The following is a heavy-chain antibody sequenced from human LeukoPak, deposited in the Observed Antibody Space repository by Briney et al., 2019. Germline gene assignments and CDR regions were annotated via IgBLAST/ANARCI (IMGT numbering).Heavy chain of an antibody. CDR3: ARETTGLRFLEWSFDY. Sequence: GGSLRLSCAASGFTFSNYWMSWVRQAPGKGLEWVANIKGDGSEKSCVDSVKGRFTISRDNAKNSLYLQMNSLRAEDTAVYYCARETTGLRFLEWSFDYWGQGTLVTVSS. D-gene: IGHD3-3*01. V-gene: IGHV3-7*01. CDR2: IKGDGSEK. CDR1: GFTFSNYW. J-gene: IGHJ4*02.